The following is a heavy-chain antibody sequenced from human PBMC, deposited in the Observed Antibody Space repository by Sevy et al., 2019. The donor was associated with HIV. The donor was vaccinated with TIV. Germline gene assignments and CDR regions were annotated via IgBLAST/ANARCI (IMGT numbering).Heavy chain of an antibody. J-gene: IGHJ6*02. Sequence: ASVKVSCKASGGTFSSYAISWVRQAHGQGLEWMGGIIPIFGTANYAQKFQGRVTITADESTSTAYMELSSLRSEDTAVYYCARDLGSSGSYYGMDVWGQGTTITVSS. D-gene: IGHD3-10*01. CDR1: GGTFSSYA. CDR2: IIPIFGTA. CDR3: ARDLGSSGSYYGMDV. V-gene: IGHV1-69*13.